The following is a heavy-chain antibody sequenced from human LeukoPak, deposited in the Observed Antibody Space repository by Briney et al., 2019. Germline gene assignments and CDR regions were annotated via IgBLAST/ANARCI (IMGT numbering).Heavy chain of an antibody. Sequence: SETLSLNCTVSGGSISSYYWSWIRQPPGKGLEWIGYIYTSGSTNYNPSLKSRVTISVDTSKKQFSLKLSSVTAADTAVYYCARMYYYGSGSYRGYYYYYMDVWGKGTTVTVSS. V-gene: IGHV4-4*09. J-gene: IGHJ6*03. CDR1: GGSISSYY. D-gene: IGHD3-10*01. CDR3: ARMYYYGSGSYRGYYYYYMDV. CDR2: IYTSGST.